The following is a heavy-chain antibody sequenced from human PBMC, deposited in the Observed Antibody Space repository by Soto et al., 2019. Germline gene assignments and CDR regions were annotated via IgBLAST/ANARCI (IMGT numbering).Heavy chain of an antibody. CDR3: AKGRTVLITMIRGIITHIGLDH. CDR1: GGSFSDYY. J-gene: IGHJ5*02. V-gene: IGHV4-34*01. CDR2: INHSGST. Sequence: SETLSLTCAVYGGSFSDYYWSWIRQPPGKGLEWIGEINHSGSTNYNPSLKSRVTISVDTSKNQFSLKLNSVTAADTAVYYCAKGRTVLITMIRGIITHIGLDHWGQG. D-gene: IGHD3-10*01.